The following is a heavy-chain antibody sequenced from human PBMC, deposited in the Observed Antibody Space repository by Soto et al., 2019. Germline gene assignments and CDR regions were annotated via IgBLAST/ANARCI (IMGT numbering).Heavy chain of an antibody. V-gene: IGHV3-13*05. D-gene: IGHD2-15*01. Sequence: VGSLRLSCAASGFTLSAYDMHWVRQAEGKGLEWVSALGAADDPYYLVSVKGRFTISRENAKNSLCLQMNNLRAGDTAVYYCARAYSGRLPRRADYYYAMDVWGQGTTVTVSS. CDR1: GFTLSAYD. J-gene: IGHJ6*02. CDR3: ARAYSGRLPRRADYYYAMDV. CDR2: LGAADDP.